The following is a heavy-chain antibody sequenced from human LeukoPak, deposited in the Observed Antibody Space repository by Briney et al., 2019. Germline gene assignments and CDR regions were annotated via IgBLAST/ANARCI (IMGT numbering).Heavy chain of an antibody. D-gene: IGHD3-10*01. CDR2: IYHSGNT. J-gene: IGHJ4*02. V-gene: IGHV4-38-2*02. CDR1: GYSISSGYY. Sequence: SETLSLTCTVSGYSISSGYYWGWIRQPPGKGLEWIGTIYHSGNTYYNPSLKSRVTISVDTSKNQFSLKLSSVTAADTAVYYCAREGGGSGSYYFDYWGQGTLVTVSS. CDR3: AREGGGSGSYYFDY.